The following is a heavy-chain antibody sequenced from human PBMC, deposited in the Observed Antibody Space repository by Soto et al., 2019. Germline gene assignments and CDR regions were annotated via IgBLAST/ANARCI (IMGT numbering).Heavy chain of an antibody. V-gene: IGHV1-69*13. D-gene: IGHD3-22*01. CDR2: IIPIFGTA. J-gene: IGHJ4*01. CDR3: ARGLLEPYYYDSSGSPGSY. Sequence: GASVKLSCKASGGTFSSYAISWVRQAPGRGLDWMGGIIPIFGTANYAQKFQGRVTITADESTSTAYMELSSLRSEDTAVYYCARGLLEPYYYDSSGSPGSYWGQGTLVTVSS. CDR1: GGTFSSYA.